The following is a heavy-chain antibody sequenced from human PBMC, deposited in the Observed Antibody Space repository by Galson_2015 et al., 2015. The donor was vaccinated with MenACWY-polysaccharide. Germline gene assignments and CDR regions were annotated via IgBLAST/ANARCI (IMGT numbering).Heavy chain of an antibody. CDR2: IIPIVGVP. Sequence: SVKVSCKASGSSFSSYSFSWIRQAPGQGLEWMGRIIPIVGVPNYAQKFQGRVTITADRPTSTVYMELSSLTSEDTAFYYCAGEYSMSSGHPSSHDFWGQGTLVTVSS. J-gene: IGHJ4*02. D-gene: IGHD6-6*01. CDR1: GSSFSSYS. V-gene: IGHV1-69*04. CDR3: AGEYSMSSGHPSSHDF.